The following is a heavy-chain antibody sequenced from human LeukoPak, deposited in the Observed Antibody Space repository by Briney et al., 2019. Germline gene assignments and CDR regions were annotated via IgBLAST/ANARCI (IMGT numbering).Heavy chain of an antibody. CDR2: IHYSPGYT. J-gene: IGHJ4*02. V-gene: IGHV3-23*01. Sequence: GGSLRLSCAASGFTINNYAMSWVRQAPGKGLEWVSHIHYSPGYTYYADSVKGRFTIPRDNSKDTLYLQMNNLRAEDTAVYYCAKGYTGAWYDFDYWGQGTLVTVSS. CDR1: GFTINNYA. D-gene: IGHD6-19*01. CDR3: AKGYTGAWYDFDY.